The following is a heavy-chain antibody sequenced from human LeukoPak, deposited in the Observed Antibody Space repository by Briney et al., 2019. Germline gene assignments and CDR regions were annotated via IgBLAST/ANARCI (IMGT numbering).Heavy chain of an antibody. CDR2: VYSSGST. D-gene: IGHD3-10*01. Sequence: SETLSLTCTVSGGSMSTYYWSWIRQPAGKGLEWIGRVYSSGSTNYNPPLKSRVTVSVDTSKNQFSLKLTSVTAADTAVYYCARLRYGSVIDYWGQGTLVTVSS. CDR1: GGSMSTYY. V-gene: IGHV4-4*07. J-gene: IGHJ4*02. CDR3: ARLRYGSVIDY.